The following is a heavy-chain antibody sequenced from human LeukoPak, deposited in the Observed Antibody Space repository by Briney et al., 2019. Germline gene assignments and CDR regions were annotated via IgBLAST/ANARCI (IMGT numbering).Heavy chain of an antibody. J-gene: IGHJ4*02. CDR2: IYYSGST. D-gene: IGHD3-10*01. CDR3: ARMQSVLLWFGTFDY. V-gene: IGHV4-31*03. Sequence: SETLSLTCTVSGGSISSGGYYWSWIRRHPEKGLEWIGYIYYSGSTYYNPSLKSRVTISVDTSKNQFSLKLSSVTAADTAVYYCARMQSVLLWFGTFDYWGQGTLVTVSS. CDR1: GGSISSGGYY.